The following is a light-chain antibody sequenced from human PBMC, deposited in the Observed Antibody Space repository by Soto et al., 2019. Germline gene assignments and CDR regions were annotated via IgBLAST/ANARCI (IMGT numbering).Light chain of an antibody. J-gene: IGKJ4*01. CDR2: DAS. Sequence: DIQMTQSPSSLSASVGDRVTTTCQASQDISNYLNWYQQKPGKAPKLLIYDASNLETGVPSRFSVSGSWTDFTVTISSLQTEDIATYYCQQYDNRPLTFGGGTKVEIK. V-gene: IGKV1-33*01. CDR1: QDISNY. CDR3: QQYDNRPLT.